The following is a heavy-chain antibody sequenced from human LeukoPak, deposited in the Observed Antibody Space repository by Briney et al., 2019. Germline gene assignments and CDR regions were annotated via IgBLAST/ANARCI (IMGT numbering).Heavy chain of an antibody. CDR3: ARHGAAMLTSRLYFDS. D-gene: IGHD3-16*01. V-gene: IGHV4-39*01. CDR2: VYYSVGT. CDR1: GGSISSSRFY. J-gene: IGHJ4*02. Sequence: SQTLSLTCTVSGGSISSSRFYWGWVRQPPRKGVWWGGRVYYSVGTYYSTSLKSRVTISVYTSKKQFSLKLSSVSAADTAVYYCARHGAAMLTSRLYFDSWGQGNLVTVSS.